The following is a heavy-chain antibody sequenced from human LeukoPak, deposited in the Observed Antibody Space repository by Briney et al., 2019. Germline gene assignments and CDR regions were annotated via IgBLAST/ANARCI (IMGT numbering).Heavy chain of an antibody. CDR2: IIPIFGTA. V-gene: IGHV1-69*06. CDR3: ARVSSGWSGSDY. CDR1: GGTFSSYA. D-gene: IGHD6-19*01. Sequence: SVKVSCKASGGTFSSYAISWVRQAPGQGLEWMGGIIPIFGTANYAQKFQGRVTITADKSTSTAYMELRSLRSDDTAVYYCARVSSGWSGSDYWGQGTLVTVSS. J-gene: IGHJ4*02.